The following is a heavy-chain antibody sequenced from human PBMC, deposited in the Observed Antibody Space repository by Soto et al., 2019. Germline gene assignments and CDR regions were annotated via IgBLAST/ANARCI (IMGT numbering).Heavy chain of an antibody. V-gene: IGHV3-30-3*01. CDR2: ISYDGSNK. J-gene: IGHJ4*02. Sequence: GGSLRLSCAASGFTFSSYSMHWVRQAPGKGLEWVAVISYDGSNKYYADSVKGRFTISRDNSKNTLYLQMNSLRAEDTAVYYCARDLLRATGLGWGGPGEEDYWGQGTLVTVSS. CDR3: ARDLLRATGLGWGGPGEEDY. D-gene: IGHD5-12*01. CDR1: GFTFSSYS.